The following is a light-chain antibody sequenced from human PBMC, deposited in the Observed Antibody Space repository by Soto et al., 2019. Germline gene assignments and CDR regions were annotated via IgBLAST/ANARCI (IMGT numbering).Light chain of an antibody. CDR2: KAS. J-gene: IGKJ1*01. CDR3: QQYNSYPLT. Sequence: DIQMTQSPSTLSASVGDRVTITCRASQSISSWLAWYQQKPGKAPKLLIYKASSLESGVPSRLSGSGSGTEFTLTISSLQPDDFATYYCQQYNSYPLTFGQGPNVEIK. CDR1: QSISSW. V-gene: IGKV1-5*03.